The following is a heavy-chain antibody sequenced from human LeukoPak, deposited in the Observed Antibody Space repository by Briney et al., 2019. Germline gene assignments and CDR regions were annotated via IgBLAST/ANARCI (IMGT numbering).Heavy chain of an antibody. CDR3: ARGLSRGDY. J-gene: IGHJ4*02. Sequence: GGSLRLSCAASGFTFTIYTMNWVRQAPGRGLEWVSSISSTGNNIYYADSVKGRFTISRDNAKVSLYLEMNSLRAEDTAVYYCARGLSRGDYWGQGTLVTVSS. D-gene: IGHD2-8*01. V-gene: IGHV3-21*01. CDR2: ISSTGNNI. CDR1: GFTFTIYT.